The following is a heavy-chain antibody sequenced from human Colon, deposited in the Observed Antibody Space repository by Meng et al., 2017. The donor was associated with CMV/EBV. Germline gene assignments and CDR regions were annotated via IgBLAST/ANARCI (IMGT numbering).Heavy chain of an antibody. J-gene: IGHJ4*02. CDR2: ISVSGSTT. V-gene: IGHV3-23*01. D-gene: IGHD3-10*01. CDR3: AKSRGLVSPDF. CDR1: GFTFSSYP. Sequence: VQLLESGGGLVQPGGSLRLSCAASGFTFSSYPMSWVRQAPGKGLEWVSAISVSGSTTYYADSMKGRFTISRDDSKNTLFLQISTLTAEDTAVYYCAKSRGLVSPDFWGQGTLVTVSS.